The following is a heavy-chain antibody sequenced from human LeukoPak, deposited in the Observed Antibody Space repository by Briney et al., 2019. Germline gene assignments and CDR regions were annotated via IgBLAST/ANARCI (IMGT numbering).Heavy chain of an antibody. J-gene: IGHJ4*02. Sequence: GGSLRLSCAASGFTFSSYWMHWVRQAPGKGLVWVSRINSDGSSTSYADSVKGRFTISRDNAKNTLYLQMNSLRAEDTAVYYCARGRYYYDSSGSIEGGYWGQGTLVTVSS. CDR1: GFTFSSYW. CDR2: INSDGSST. CDR3: ARGRYYYDSSGSIEGGY. V-gene: IGHV3-74*01. D-gene: IGHD3-22*01.